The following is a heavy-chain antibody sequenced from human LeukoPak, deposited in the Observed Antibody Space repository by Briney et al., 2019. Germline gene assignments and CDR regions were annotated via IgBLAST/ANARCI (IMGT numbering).Heavy chain of an antibody. Sequence: GGSLRLSCAASGFTFSSYGMHWVRQAPGKGLEWLSYISGSGNTIYYADSVKGRFTISRDNAKDSLFLQMNSLRDEDTAVYYCARDAYYSDTSGYYQDNWGQGTLVTVSS. V-gene: IGHV3-48*02. D-gene: IGHD3-22*01. J-gene: IGHJ4*02. CDR3: ARDAYYSDTSGYYQDN. CDR2: ISGSGNTI. CDR1: GFTFSSYG.